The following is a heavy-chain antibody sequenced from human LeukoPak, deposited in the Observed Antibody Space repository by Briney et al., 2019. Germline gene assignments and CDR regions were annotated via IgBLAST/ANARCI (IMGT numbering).Heavy chain of an antibody. Sequence: SETLSLTCTVSGDSISGSSFWWAWIRRPPGKGLEWIANIYYTGTTNYNPSLESRVAISVDTSKNQFSLKLSSVTAADTAVYYCARQKHYDSSGPARHVDYWGQGTLVTVSS. D-gene: IGHD3-22*01. J-gene: IGHJ4*02. V-gene: IGHV4-39*01. CDR2: IYYTGTT. CDR1: GDSISGSSFW. CDR3: ARQKHYDSSGPARHVDY.